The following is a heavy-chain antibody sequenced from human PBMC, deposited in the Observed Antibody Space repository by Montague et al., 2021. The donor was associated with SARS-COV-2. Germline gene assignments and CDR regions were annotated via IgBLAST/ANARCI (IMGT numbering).Heavy chain of an antibody. Sequence: SETLSLTCAVYGGSFSGYYWSWIRQPPGKGLEWIGEINHSGSINYNPSLKSRVTISVDTSKNQFSLKLSSVTAADTAVYYCARVRYYDSGTSLGMDVWGQGTTVTVSS. D-gene: IGHD3-10*01. CDR1: GGSFSGYY. V-gene: IGHV4-34*01. J-gene: IGHJ6*02. CDR2: INHSGSI. CDR3: ARVRYYDSGTSLGMDV.